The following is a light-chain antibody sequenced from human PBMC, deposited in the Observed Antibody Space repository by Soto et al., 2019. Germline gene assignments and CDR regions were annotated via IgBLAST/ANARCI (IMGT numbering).Light chain of an antibody. CDR3: QQYDSLPVA. CDR1: QDINNY. V-gene: IGKV1-33*01. J-gene: IGKJ1*01. Sequence: DLQMTQSPSSLSASVGDRVTITCQASQDINNYLNWYQQKPGKAPKLLIYDASKLETGVPSRFSGSGSGTDFIFTIRSLQPEDIATYYCQQYDSLPVAFGQGTKVEIE. CDR2: DAS.